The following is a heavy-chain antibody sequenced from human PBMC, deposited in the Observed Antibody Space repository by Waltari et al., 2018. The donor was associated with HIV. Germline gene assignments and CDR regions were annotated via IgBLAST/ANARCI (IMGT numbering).Heavy chain of an antibody. D-gene: IGHD2-15*01. Sequence: QVQLVQSGAEVKKPGASVKVSCKASGYTFTSYDINWVRQATGQGLEWMGWINPNSGNTGYAQKFQGRGTMTRNTSISTAYMELSSLRSEDTAVYYCARREGTYCSGGSCYSIYYYGMDVWGQGTTVTVSS. CDR1: GYTFTSYD. CDR2: INPNSGNT. J-gene: IGHJ6*02. V-gene: IGHV1-8*01. CDR3: ARREGTYCSGGSCYSIYYYGMDV.